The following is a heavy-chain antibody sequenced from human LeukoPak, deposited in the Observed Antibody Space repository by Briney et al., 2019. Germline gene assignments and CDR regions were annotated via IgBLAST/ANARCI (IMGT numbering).Heavy chain of an antibody. J-gene: IGHJ4*02. CDR3: AKAVAGYYFDY. CDR1: GFTFSSYA. CDR2: ISGSGGST. V-gene: IGHV3-23*01. D-gene: IGHD6-19*01. Sequence: GGSLRLSCAAPGFTFSSYAMSWVRQAPGKGLEWVSGISGSGGSTYYADSVKGRFTISRDNSKNTLYLQMNSLGAEDTAVYYCAKAVAGYYFDYWGQGTLVTVSS.